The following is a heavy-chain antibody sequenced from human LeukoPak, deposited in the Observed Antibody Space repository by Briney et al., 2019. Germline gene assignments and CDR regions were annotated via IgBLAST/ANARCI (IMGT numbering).Heavy chain of an antibody. CDR2: INPNSGGT. CDR3: ASSCSGGSCYSHFDY. V-gene: IGHV1-2*02. J-gene: IGHJ4*02. D-gene: IGHD2-15*01. CDR1: GYTFTGYY. Sequence: GASVKVSCKASGYTFTGYYIHWLRQAPGQGLEWMGWINPNSGGTNYAQKFQGRVTMTRDTSISTAYMELSRLRSDDTAVYYCASSCSGGSCYSHFDYWGQGTLVTVSS.